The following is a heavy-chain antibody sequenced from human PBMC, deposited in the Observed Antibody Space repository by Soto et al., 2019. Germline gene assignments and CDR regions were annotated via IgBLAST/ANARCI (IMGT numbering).Heavy chain of an antibody. J-gene: IGHJ4*02. CDR2: IYYSGST. D-gene: IGHD3-22*01. CDR1: GGSISSYY. Sequence: SETLSLTCTVSGGSISSYYWSWIRQPPGKGLEWIGCIYYSGSTYYNPSLKSRVTISVDTSKNQFSLKLSSVTAADTAVYYCMLGSGWKDFDYWGQGTLVTVSS. CDR3: MLGSGWKDFDY. V-gene: IGHV4-59*04.